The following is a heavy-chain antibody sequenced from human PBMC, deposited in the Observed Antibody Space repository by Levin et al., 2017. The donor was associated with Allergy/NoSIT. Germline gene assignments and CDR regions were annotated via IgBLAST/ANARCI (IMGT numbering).Heavy chain of an antibody. D-gene: IGHD4-17*01. J-gene: IGHJ4*02. Sequence: VASVKVSCKASGGTFSTSAITWVRQAPGQGLEWMGRIIPILGIGNYAQNYQDRMKITADISTSTAYMELSSLRSEDTAIYYCARDDYEGRWGQGTLVTVSS. CDR2: IIPILGIG. V-gene: IGHV1-69*04. CDR1: GGTFSTSA. CDR3: ARDDYEGR.